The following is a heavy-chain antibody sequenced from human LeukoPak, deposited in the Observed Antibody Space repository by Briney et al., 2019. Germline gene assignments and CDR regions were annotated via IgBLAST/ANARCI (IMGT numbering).Heavy chain of an antibody. CDR1: DASISSYY. CDR2: IYTSGTT. Sequence: PSETLSLTCTVSDASISSYYWSWIRQPAGKGLEWIGHIYTSGTTSYNPSLKSRVTMSVDTSKNQFSLRLSSVTAADTAVYYCARYYYGSSGYYFDYWGQGTLVTVSS. V-gene: IGHV4-4*07. D-gene: IGHD3-22*01. J-gene: IGHJ4*02. CDR3: ARYYYGSSGYYFDY.